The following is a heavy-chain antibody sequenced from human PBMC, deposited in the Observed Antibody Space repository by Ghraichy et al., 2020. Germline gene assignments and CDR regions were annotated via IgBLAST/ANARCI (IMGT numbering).Heavy chain of an antibody. CDR2: IHTSGGT. Sequence: SETLSLTCNVSGGSLSSYYWNWIRQPAGKGLEWIGRIHTSGGTKYNPSLKSRVTMSVDTSRNQFSLSLSSVTAADTAVYYCARGVVVGIIPSWFAPWGQGTRVTVSS. D-gene: IGHD2-15*01. J-gene: IGHJ5*02. CDR1: GGSLSSYY. CDR3: ARGVVVGIIPSWFAP. V-gene: IGHV4-4*07.